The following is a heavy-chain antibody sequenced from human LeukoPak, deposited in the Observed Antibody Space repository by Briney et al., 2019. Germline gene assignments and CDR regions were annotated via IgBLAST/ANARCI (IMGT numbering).Heavy chain of an antibody. CDR2: ISSSSSYI. CDR1: GFTFSSYS. CDR3: ARGLAVAGKEDY. D-gene: IGHD6-19*01. J-gene: IGHJ4*02. Sequence: GGSLRLSCAASGFTFSSYSMNWVRQAPGKGLEWVSSISSSSSYIYYADSVKGRFTISRDNAKNSLYLQMNSLRAEDTAVYYCARGLAVAGKEDYWGQGTLVTVSS. V-gene: IGHV3-21*01.